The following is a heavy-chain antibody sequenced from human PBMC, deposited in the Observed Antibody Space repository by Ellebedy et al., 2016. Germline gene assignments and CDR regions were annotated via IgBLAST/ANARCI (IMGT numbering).Heavy chain of an antibody. Sequence: GESLKISXAASGFTFSSYAMHWVRQAPGKGLEWVSAISGSGGSTYYADSVKGRFTISRDNSKNTLYLQMNSLKTEDTAVYYCTTDPSRPYYDFWSGYGYWGQGTLVTVSS. CDR1: GFTFSSYA. D-gene: IGHD3-3*01. V-gene: IGHV3-23*01. CDR2: ISGSGGST. CDR3: TTDPSRPYYDFWSGYGY. J-gene: IGHJ4*02.